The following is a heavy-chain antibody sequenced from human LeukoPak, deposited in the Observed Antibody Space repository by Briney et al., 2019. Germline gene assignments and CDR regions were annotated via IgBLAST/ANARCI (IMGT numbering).Heavy chain of an antibody. Sequence: ASVKVSCKASGYTFTSYYLHWVRQAPGQGLEWMGIIDPSAGSTSYAQKFQGRVTMTRDTSTSTVYMELSSLRSEDTAVYYCARKGDIAVAGLVLDHWGQGTLVTVSS. CDR1: GYTFTSYY. J-gene: IGHJ4*02. D-gene: IGHD6-19*01. V-gene: IGHV1-46*01. CDR2: IDPSAGST. CDR3: ARKGDIAVAGLVLDH.